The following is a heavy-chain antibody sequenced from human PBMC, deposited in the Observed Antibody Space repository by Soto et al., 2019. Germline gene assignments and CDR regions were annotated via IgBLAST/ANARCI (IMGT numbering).Heavy chain of an antibody. CDR1: GGSISSGGYY. CDR2: IYYSGST. Sequence: SESLSLTCTVSGGSISSGGYYWSWIRQHPGKGLEWIGYIYYSGSTYYNPSLKSRVTISVDTSKNQFSLKLSSVTAADTAVYYCAREYYYYGMDVWGQGTTVTVS. V-gene: IGHV4-31*03. CDR3: AREYYYYGMDV. J-gene: IGHJ6*02.